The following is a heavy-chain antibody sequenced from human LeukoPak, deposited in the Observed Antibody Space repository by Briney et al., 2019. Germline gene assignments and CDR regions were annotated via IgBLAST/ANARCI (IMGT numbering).Heavy chain of an antibody. Sequence: GASVKVSCKASGYTFSSYYIHWVRQAPGQGLEWMGLINPSGGSTNYAQKFQGRVTMSVDTSKNQFSLKLSSVTAADTAVYYCARDLGSTWYSGVIDYWGQGTLVTVSS. J-gene: IGHJ4*02. CDR1: GYTFSSYY. D-gene: IGHD6-13*01. CDR3: ARDLGSTWYSGVIDY. CDR2: INPSGGST. V-gene: IGHV1-46*01.